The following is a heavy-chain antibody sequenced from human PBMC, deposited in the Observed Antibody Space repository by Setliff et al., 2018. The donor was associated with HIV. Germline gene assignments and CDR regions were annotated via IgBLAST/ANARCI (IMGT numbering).Heavy chain of an antibody. CDR2: IYQTGVT. D-gene: IGHD3-3*01. V-gene: IGHV4-38-2*01. CDR3: AGAHYFWDRDLPQRYYYHMEV. J-gene: IGHJ6*03. Sequence: LSLTCAVSGYSISSGYYWGWIRQPPGKGLEWIGSIYQTGVTYYNPSLKSRVTISVDTSKNQFSLNLSSVTAADTAIYYCAGAHYFWDRDLPQRYYYHMEVWGKGTTVTVSS. CDR1: GYSISSGYY.